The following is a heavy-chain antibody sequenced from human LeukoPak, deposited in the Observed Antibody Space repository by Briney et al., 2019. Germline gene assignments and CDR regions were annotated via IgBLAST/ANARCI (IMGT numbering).Heavy chain of an antibody. CDR3: VREVDQQLPSYWHFDL. Sequence: SETLSLTCTVSGGSISGFYWSWVRQPAGKGLEWIARIYANGPTHYHSSLKNRVSMSVDTTKNQFSLKLISVTAADTAVYYCVREVDQQLPSYWHFDLWGRGTLVTVSS. J-gene: IGHJ2*01. D-gene: IGHD6-13*01. CDR2: IYANGPT. CDR1: GGSISGFY. V-gene: IGHV4-4*07.